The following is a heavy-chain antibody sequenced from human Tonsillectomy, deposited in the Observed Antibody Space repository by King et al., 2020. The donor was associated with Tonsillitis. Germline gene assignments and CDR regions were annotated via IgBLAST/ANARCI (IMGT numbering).Heavy chain of an antibody. D-gene: IGHD6-19*01. CDR2: IKSRTDGGTT. CDR3: TTGTAVANYYYYSYMDV. J-gene: IGHJ6*03. CDR1: GFTFSNAW. V-gene: IGHV3-15*07. Sequence: DVQLVESGGGLVKPGGSLRLSCAASGFTFSNAWMNWVRQAPGKGLEWVGRIKSRTDGGTTDYAAPVKGRFTFSRDDSKNTLYLQMNGLKTEDTAVYYCTTGTAVANYYYYSYMDVWGTGTTVTVSS.